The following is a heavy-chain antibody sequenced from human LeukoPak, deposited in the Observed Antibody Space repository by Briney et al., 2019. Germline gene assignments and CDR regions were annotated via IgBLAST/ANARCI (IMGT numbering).Heavy chain of an antibody. V-gene: IGHV3-21*01. CDR3: ARDRDSSGYYSD. J-gene: IGHJ4*02. CDR1: GFTFSSYS. D-gene: IGHD3-22*01. CDR2: ISSSSSYI. Sequence: GGSLRLSCAASGFTFSSYSMNWVRQAPGKGLEWVSSISSSSSYIYYADSVKGRFTISRDTAKNSLYLQMNSLRAEDTAVYYCARDRDSSGYYSDWGQGTLVTVSS.